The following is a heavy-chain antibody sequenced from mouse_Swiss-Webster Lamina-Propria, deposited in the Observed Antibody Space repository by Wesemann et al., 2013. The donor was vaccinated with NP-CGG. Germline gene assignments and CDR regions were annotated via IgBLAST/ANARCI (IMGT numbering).Heavy chain of an antibody. J-gene: IGHJ2*01. V-gene: IGHV1S137*01. CDR3: ARAVLLRDYFDY. D-gene: IGHD1-1*01. Sequence: QVQLQQSGAELVRPGVSVKISCKGSGYTFTDYAMHWVKQSHAKSLEWIGVISTYYGDASYNQKFKGKATMTVDKSSSTAYMELARLTSEDSAIYYCARAVLLRDYFDYWGQGTTLTVSS. CDR1: GYTFTDYA. CDR2: ISTYYGDA.